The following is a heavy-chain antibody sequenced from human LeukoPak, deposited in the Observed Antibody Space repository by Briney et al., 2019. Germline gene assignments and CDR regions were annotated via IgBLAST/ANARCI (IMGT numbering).Heavy chain of an antibody. CDR1: GGSISSGGYD. CDR3: ARAPYDFWSGYPYYFDY. Sequence: SSETLSLTCTVSGGSISSGGYDWSWIRQHPGKGLEWIGYIYYSGSTYYNPSLKSRVTISVDTSKNQFSLKLSSVTAADTAVYYCARAPYDFWSGYPYYFDYWGQGTLVTVSS. CDR2: IYYSGST. D-gene: IGHD3-3*01. V-gene: IGHV4-31*03. J-gene: IGHJ4*02.